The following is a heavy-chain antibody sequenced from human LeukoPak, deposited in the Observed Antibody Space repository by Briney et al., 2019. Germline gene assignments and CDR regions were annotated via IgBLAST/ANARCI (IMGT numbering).Heavy chain of an antibody. CDR3: ARHDAAAVVEY. CDR2: IYYIGNT. J-gene: IGHJ4*02. CDR1: GGSISSHTYY. D-gene: IGHD6-19*01. V-gene: IGHV4-39*01. Sequence: SETLSLACTVSGGSISSHTYYWGWIREAGWKGLEWIGSIYYIGNTYYNPSLKSRVTISVDTSKNQYPLELRSVIAAVYYCARHDAAAVVEYWGQGTLVTVSS.